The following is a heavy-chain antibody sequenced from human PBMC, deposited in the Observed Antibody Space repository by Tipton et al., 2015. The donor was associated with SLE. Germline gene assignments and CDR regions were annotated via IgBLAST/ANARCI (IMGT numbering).Heavy chain of an antibody. Sequence: TLSLTCTVSGGSISSYYWSWIRQPPGKGLEWIGYIYTSGSTNDNPSLKSRVTISVDTSKNQFSLKLSSVTAADTAVYYCASQRFLEWLLYLGYFQHWGQGTLVTVSS. D-gene: IGHD3-3*01. CDR2: IYTSGST. CDR3: ASQRFLEWLLYLGYFQH. J-gene: IGHJ1*01. V-gene: IGHV4-4*08. CDR1: GGSISSYY.